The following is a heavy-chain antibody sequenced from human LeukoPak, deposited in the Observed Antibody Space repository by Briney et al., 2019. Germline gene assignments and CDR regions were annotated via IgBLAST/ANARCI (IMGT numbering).Heavy chain of an antibody. D-gene: IGHD2-15*01. CDR3: ARHPFATPFDH. Sequence: SETLSLTCTVSGDSISGVYWSWIRQPPGKGLEWIGYVYYSGDTNYNPSLKSRVTMSLDMSKNQVSLRLSSVTAADTAVYYCARHPFATPFDHWGRGTLLTVSS. CDR2: VYYSGDT. V-gene: IGHV4-59*08. CDR1: GDSISGVY. J-gene: IGHJ4*02.